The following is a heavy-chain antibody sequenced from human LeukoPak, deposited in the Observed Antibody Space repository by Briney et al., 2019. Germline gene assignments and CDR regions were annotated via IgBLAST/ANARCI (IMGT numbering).Heavy chain of an antibody. CDR1: GGSSRSGDYF. J-gene: IGHJ4*02. CDR2: IHYSGNT. CDR3: ARQVYSGTHYFDY. Sequence: SETLSLTCAVSGGSSRSGDYFWSWIRQPPGKGLEWIGHIHYSGNTYYNPSLKSRVTISVDTSKNQFSLRLSSVTAADTAVYYCARQVYSGTHYFDYWGQGTLVTVSS. V-gene: IGHV4-30-4*01. D-gene: IGHD1-26*01.